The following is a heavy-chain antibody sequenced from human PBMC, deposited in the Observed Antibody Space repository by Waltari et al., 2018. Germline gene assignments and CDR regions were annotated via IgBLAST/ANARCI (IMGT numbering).Heavy chain of an antibody. CDR2: VKQDGSDK. D-gene: IGHD3-3*01. Sequence: EVQLVDSGGGLVQPGGSLRPSCAASGFTFSTYWMSWVRQAPGKGLEWVATVKQDGSDKYYVDSVKGRFTISRDNGDNSLYLQMNSLRAEDTAVYYCARDFYDVTSGFYTPGLFDYWGQGSLVTVSS. CDR3: ARDFYDVTSGFYTPGLFDY. J-gene: IGHJ4*02. V-gene: IGHV3-7*01. CDR1: GFTFSTYW.